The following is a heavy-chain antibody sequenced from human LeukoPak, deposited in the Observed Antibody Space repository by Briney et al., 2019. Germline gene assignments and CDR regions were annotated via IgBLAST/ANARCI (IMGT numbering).Heavy chain of an antibody. V-gene: IGHV3-53*01. CDR3: ARATLDN. CDR1: GFTVSDNY. CDR2: IYSGGST. Sequence: GGSLRLSCASSGFTVSDNYISWVRQAPGKGLEWVSVIYSGGSTKYADSVKARFTISRDNSKNTVYLQMNSLRADDTAVYYCARATLDNSGQGTLVTVSS. J-gene: IGHJ4*02.